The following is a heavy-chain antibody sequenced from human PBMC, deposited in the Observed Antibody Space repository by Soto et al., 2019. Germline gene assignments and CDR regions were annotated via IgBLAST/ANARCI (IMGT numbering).Heavy chain of an antibody. J-gene: IGHJ4*02. CDR2: ISYDGSNK. V-gene: IGHV3-30*18. CDR1: GFTFSSYG. Sequence: PGGSLRLSCAASGFTFSSYGMHWVRQAPGKGLEWVAVISYDGSNKYYADSVKGRFTISRDNSKNTLYLQMNSLRAEDTAVYYCAKLYYDSSGDFDYWGQGTLVTV. CDR3: AKLYYDSSGDFDY. D-gene: IGHD3-22*01.